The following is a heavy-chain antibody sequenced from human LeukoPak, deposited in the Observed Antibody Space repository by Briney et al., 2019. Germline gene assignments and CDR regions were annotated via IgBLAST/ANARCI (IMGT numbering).Heavy chain of an antibody. CDR3: ARGRGTYNLGEDWFDP. Sequence: EASVKVSCKASGGTFSSYAISWVRQAPGQGLEWMGGIIPIFGTANYAQKFQGRVTITADESTSTAYMELRSLRSDDTAVYYCARGRGTYNLGEDWFDPWGQGTLVTVSS. CDR1: GGTFSSYA. D-gene: IGHD5-24*01. CDR2: IIPIFGTA. J-gene: IGHJ5*02. V-gene: IGHV1-69*13.